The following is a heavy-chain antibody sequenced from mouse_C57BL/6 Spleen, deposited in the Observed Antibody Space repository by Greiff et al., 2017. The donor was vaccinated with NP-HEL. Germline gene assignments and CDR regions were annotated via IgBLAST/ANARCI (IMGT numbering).Heavy chain of an antibody. CDR3: ARTNYYGSSYLHFDY. V-gene: IGHV1-80*01. D-gene: IGHD1-1*01. Sequence: VQLQQSGAELVKPGASVKISCKASGYAFSSYWMNWVKQRPGKGLEWIGQIYPGDGDTNYNGKFKGKATLTADKSSSTAYMQLSSLTSEDSAVYFCARTNYYGSSYLHFDYWGQGTTLTVSS. CDR1: GYAFSSYW. J-gene: IGHJ2*01. CDR2: IYPGDGDT.